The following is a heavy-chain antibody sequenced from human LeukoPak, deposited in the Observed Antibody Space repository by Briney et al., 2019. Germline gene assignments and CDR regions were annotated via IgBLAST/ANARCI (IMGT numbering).Heavy chain of an antibody. CDR3: ARVGGRYSPLGY. CDR2: IKQDGSEK. D-gene: IGHD3-16*02. Sequence: GGSLRLSCAASGFTFSSYWMSWVRQAPGKGLEWVANIKQDGSEKYYVDSVKSRFTISRDNAKNSLYLQMISLRAEDTAVYYCARVGGRYSPLGYWGQGTLVTVSS. CDR1: GFTFSSYW. V-gene: IGHV3-7*01. J-gene: IGHJ4*02.